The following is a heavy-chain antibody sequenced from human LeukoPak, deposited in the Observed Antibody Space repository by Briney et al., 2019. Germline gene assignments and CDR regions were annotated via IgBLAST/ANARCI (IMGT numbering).Heavy chain of an antibody. Sequence: GASVKVSCKASGYTFTGYYMHWVRQAPGQGLEWVGWINPKNGGSNYAQKFQGRVTMTRDRSISTVYMELSSLRSEDTAVYYCARGASRSFDYWGQGTLVTVSS. CDR1: GYTFTGYY. CDR2: INPKNGGS. D-gene: IGHD3-10*01. V-gene: IGHV1-2*02. CDR3: ARGASRSFDY. J-gene: IGHJ4*02.